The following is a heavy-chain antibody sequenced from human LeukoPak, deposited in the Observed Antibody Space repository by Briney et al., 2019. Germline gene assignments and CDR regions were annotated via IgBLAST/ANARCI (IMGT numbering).Heavy chain of an antibody. V-gene: IGHV3-21*01. D-gene: IGHD4-11*01. Sequence: PGGSLRLSCAASGFTFSSYSMNWVRQAPGKGLEWVSSISSSSSYIYYADSVKGRFTISRDNAKNSLYLQMNSLRAEDTAVYYCARAPSYSTLPFDYWGQGTLVTVSS. CDR1: GFTFSSYS. CDR3: ARAPSYSTLPFDY. CDR2: ISSSSSYI. J-gene: IGHJ4*02.